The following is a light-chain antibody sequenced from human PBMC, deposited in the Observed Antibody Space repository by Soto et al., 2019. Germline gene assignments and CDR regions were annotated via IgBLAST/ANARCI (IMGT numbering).Light chain of an antibody. CDR1: SGHSNYA. CDR3: QTWGSGIVV. CDR2: LNSDGSH. J-gene: IGLJ2*01. Sequence: QLVLTLSPSASASLGASVKLTCTLSSGHSNYAIAWHQQQSEKGPRYLMKLNSDGSHSKGDGIPDRFSGSSSGAQRYLTISSLQSEHEADYSCQTWGSGIVVFGGGTKVTVL. V-gene: IGLV4-69*01.